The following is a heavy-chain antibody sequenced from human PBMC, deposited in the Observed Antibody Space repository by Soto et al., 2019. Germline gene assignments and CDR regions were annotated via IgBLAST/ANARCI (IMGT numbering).Heavy chain of an antibody. Sequence: EVQLVETGGGLIQPGGSLRLSCAASGFTVSSNYMSWVRQAPGKGLEWVSVIYSGGSTYYADSVKGRFTLSRDNSKNTLESQMNRLRAEDTAVYYCARDTGGVNYRGLVGDDAFEIWGKGTMVTVSS. CDR1: GFTVSSNY. CDR2: IYSGGST. CDR3: ARDTGGVNYRGLVGDDAFEI. J-gene: IGHJ3*02. D-gene: IGHD1-26*01. V-gene: IGHV3-53*02.